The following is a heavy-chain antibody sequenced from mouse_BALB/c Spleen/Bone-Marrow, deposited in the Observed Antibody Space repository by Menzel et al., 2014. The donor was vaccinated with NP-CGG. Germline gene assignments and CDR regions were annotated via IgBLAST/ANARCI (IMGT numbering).Heavy chain of an antibody. CDR3: ARPGYYGYQDV. V-gene: IGHV4-1*02. Sequence: VQLKQSGGGLVQPGGSLKLSCAASGFDFSRYWMTWVRQAPGKGLEWIGEINPDSSTINYTPSLKDKFIISRDNAKNTPYLQMSKVRSEDTALYYCARPGYYGYQDVWGAGTTVTVSS. CDR2: INPDSSTI. J-gene: IGHJ1*01. D-gene: IGHD1-2*01. CDR1: GFDFSRYW.